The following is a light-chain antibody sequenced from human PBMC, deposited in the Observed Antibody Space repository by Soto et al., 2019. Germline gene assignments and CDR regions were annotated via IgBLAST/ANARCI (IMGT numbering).Light chain of an antibody. CDR2: QDS. V-gene: IGLV3-1*01. Sequence: SYELTQPPSVSVSPGQTASITCSGDKLGDKYACWYQQKPGHSPVLVIYQDSKRPSGIPERFSGSNSGNTATLTISGTQAMDEADYYCQAWDSSTAGVFGGGTKVTVL. J-gene: IGLJ2*01. CDR1: KLGDKY. CDR3: QAWDSSTAGV.